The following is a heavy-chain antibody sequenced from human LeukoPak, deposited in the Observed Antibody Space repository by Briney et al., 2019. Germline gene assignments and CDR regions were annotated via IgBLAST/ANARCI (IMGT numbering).Heavy chain of an antibody. CDR3: AKDPYSSGWYQDNWFDP. J-gene: IGHJ5*02. Sequence: PGGSLRLSCAASGFTFSSYAMSWVRQAPGKGLEWVSAISGSGGSTYYADSVKGRFTISRDNSKNTLYLQMNSLRAEDTAVYYCAKDPYSSGWYQDNWFDPWGQGTLVTVSS. D-gene: IGHD6-19*01. V-gene: IGHV3-23*01. CDR2: ISGSGGST. CDR1: GFTFSSYA.